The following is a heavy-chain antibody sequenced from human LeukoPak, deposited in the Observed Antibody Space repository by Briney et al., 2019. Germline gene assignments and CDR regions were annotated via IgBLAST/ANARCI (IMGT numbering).Heavy chain of an antibody. J-gene: IGHJ2*01. Sequence: PGRSLRLSCAASGFTFSSYWMSWVRQAPGKGLEWVANIKQDGSDTKYVDSVKGRLTISRDNAKNSLYLQMNSLRAEDTAVYYCARAGAAAHFWYSDLWGRGTLVTVSS. V-gene: IGHV3-7*01. D-gene: IGHD6-13*01. CDR1: GFTFSSYW. CDR2: IKQDGSDT. CDR3: ARAGAAAHFWYSDL.